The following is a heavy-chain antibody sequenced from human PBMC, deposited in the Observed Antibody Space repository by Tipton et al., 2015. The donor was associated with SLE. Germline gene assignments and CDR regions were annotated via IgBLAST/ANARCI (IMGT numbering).Heavy chain of an antibody. CDR3: ARADYYDSGSRYYGMDV. V-gene: IGHV1-69*11. CDR1: GDTFSNYA. Sequence: QSGAEVKKPGSSVKVSCKASGDTFSNYAINWVRQAPGQGLEWMGTITPILGTTNYAQTFQGRVTITADESTSTAYMELSSLTSADTAMYYCARADYYDSGSRYYGMDVWGQGTTVAVSS. CDR2: ITPILGTT. J-gene: IGHJ6*02. D-gene: IGHD3-10*01.